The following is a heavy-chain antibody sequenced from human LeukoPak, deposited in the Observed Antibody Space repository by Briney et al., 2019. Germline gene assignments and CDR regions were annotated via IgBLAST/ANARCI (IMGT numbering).Heavy chain of an antibody. CDR1: GFTFDDYA. Sequence: GGSLRLSCAASGFTFDDYAMHWVRQAPGKGLEWVSGISWNSGSIGYADSVKGRFTISRDNAENSLYLQMNSLRAEDMALYYCAKVTAAGTFDYWGQGTLVTVSS. CDR3: AKVTAAGTFDY. V-gene: IGHV3-9*03. D-gene: IGHD6-13*01. CDR2: ISWNSGSI. J-gene: IGHJ4*02.